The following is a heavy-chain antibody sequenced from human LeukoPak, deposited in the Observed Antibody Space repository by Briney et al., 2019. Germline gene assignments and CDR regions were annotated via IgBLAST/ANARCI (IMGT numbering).Heavy chain of an antibody. CDR1: GFTFSSYW. CDR3: VRTDSSGSRAN. D-gene: IGHD3-22*01. CDR2: INQDGSQK. Sequence: GGSLRLSCAASGFTFSSYWMSWVRQAPGKGLEWVANINQDGSQKYYVDSVKGRFTISRDNAKNSLYLLVNRLRAEDTALYYCVRTDSSGSRANWGQGTLVTVSS. J-gene: IGHJ4*02. V-gene: IGHV3-7*01.